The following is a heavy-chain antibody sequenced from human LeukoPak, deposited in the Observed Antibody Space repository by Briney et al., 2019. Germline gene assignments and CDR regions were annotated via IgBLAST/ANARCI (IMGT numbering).Heavy chain of an antibody. V-gene: IGHV4-59*12. D-gene: IGHD3-10*01. Sequence: SETLSLTCSVSGRSISPYYWSWFRQAPGRGLEWVGYIFSSGAASYKPSLKSRVTLSVDTSKNQFSLKLSSVTAADTAVYYCARDSGTTGEVKFDPWGQGTLVTVSS. CDR1: GRSISPYY. CDR3: ARDSGTTGEVKFDP. J-gene: IGHJ5*02. CDR2: IFSSGAA.